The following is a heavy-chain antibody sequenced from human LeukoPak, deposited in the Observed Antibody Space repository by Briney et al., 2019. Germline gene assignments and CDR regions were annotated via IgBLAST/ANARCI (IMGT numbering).Heavy chain of an antibody. V-gene: IGHV1-18*01. D-gene: IGHD6-13*01. CDR3: ARGPMYSTSYYAPDY. CDR2: ISAYSGNT. J-gene: IGHJ4*02. CDR1: RHGFTSYG. Sequence: PPVKLSYSAARHGFTSYGIIWVREAPGQGLGWMGWISAYSGNTKYAQKFQGRVTMTTDTSTGTAYIELRSLRSDDTDVYYCARGPMYSTSYYAPDYWGQGTPVTVSS.